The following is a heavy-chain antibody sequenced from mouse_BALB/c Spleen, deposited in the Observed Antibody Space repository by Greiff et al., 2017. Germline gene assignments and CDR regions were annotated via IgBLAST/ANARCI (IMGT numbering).Heavy chain of an antibody. V-gene: IGHV5-6-4*01. J-gene: IGHJ4*01. CDR2: ISSGGSYT. D-gene: IGHD1-1*01. CDR3: TRGPLYGSSSYAMDY. Sequence: DVMLVESGGGLVKPGGSLKLSCAASGFTFSSYTMSWVRQTPEKRLEWVATISSGGSYTYYPDSVKGRFTISRDNAKNTLYLQMSSLKSEDTAMYYCTRGPLYGSSSYAMDYWGQGTSVTVSS. CDR1: GFTFSSYT.